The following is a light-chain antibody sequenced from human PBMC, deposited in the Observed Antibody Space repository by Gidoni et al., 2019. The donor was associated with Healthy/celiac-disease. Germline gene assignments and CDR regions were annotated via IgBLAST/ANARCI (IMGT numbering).Light chain of an antibody. CDR1: QSVSSN. CDR2: GAS. CDR3: QQYNNWPPMYT. Sequence: EIVMKQSPATLSVSPGERATLSCRASQSVSSNLAWYQQKPGQAPRLLIYGASTRATGIPARCSGSGSGTEFTLTISSLQSEDFAVYYCQQYNNWPPMYTFGQGTKLEIK. J-gene: IGKJ2*01. V-gene: IGKV3-15*01.